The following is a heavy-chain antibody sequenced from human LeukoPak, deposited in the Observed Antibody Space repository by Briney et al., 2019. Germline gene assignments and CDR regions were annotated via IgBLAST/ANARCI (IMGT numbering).Heavy chain of an antibody. CDR3: AKDQSYYYGSGSYNWFDP. V-gene: IGHV3-23*01. CDR2: ISGNAGST. CDR1: GFTLSSYA. Sequence: GGSLRLSCAASGFTLSSYAMSWVRQAPGKGLEWVSLISGNAGSTYYADSVKGRFTISRDNSKNTLYLQMNSLRAEDTAVYYCAKDQSYYYGSGSYNWFDPWGRGTLVTVSS. J-gene: IGHJ5*02. D-gene: IGHD3-10*01.